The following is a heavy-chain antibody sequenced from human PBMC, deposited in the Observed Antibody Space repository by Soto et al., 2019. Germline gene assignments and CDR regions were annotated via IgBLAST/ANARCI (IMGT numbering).Heavy chain of an antibody. CDR1: GFTFSDYY. CDR2: ISSSSSYT. V-gene: IGHV3-11*06. CDR3: ARGAFVEYYYILTGHDDAFDI. Sequence: QVQLVESGGGLVKPGGSLRLSCAASGFTFSDYYMSWIRQAPGKGLEWVSYISSSSSYTNYADSVKGRFTISRDNAKNSLYLQMNSLRAEDTAVYYCARGAFVEYYYILTGHDDAFDIWGQGTMVTVSS. J-gene: IGHJ3*02. D-gene: IGHD3-9*01.